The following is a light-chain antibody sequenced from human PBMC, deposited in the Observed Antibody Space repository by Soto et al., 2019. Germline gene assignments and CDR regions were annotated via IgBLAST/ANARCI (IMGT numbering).Light chain of an antibody. J-gene: IGKJ5*01. CDR1: QSISSY. Sequence: DIQMTQSPSSLSASVGDRVTITCRASQSISSYLNWYHQKTGKAPKLLIYAESSLQSGVPSRFSGSGSGTDLNLTISSLQPEDFATYYCQQSYSTTITFGQGTRLEIK. CDR2: AES. V-gene: IGKV1-39*01. CDR3: QQSYSTTIT.